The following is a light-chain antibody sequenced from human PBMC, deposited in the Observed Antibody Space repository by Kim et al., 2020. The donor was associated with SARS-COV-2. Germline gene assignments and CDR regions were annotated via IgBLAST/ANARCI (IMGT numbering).Light chain of an antibody. V-gene: IGKV3-20*01. CDR3: QLYVSSPPRVT. J-gene: IGKJ4*01. CDR2: GTS. CDR1: QSVSSRF. Sequence: EILLTQSPGTLSLSPGERATLSCRASQSVSSRFLAWYQQKPGQAPRPLIYGTSSRATGIPDRFSGTGSGTDFTLTISRLEPEDFAVYYCQLYVSSPPRVTFGGETKVDIK.